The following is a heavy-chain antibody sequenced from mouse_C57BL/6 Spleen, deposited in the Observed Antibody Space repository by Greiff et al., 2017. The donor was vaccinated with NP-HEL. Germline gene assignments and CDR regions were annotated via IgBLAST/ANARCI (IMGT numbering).Heavy chain of an antibody. CDR1: GYTFTSYW. CDR3: AREGLWLRRRGDYYAMDY. D-gene: IGHD2-2*01. Sequence: QVQLQQPGAELVKPGASVKMSCKASGYTFTSYWITWVKQRPGQGLEWIGDIYPGSGSTHYNEKFTSKATLTVATSSSTAYMQLSSLTSEDSAVYYCAREGLWLRRRGDYYAMDYWGQGTSVTVSS. CDR2: IYPGSGST. J-gene: IGHJ4*01. V-gene: IGHV1-55*01.